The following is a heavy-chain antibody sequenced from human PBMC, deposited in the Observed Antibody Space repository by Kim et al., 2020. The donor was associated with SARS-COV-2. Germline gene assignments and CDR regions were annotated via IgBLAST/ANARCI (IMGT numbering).Heavy chain of an antibody. D-gene: IGHD6-19*01. CDR3: AGRAVAGIVGY. J-gene: IGHJ4*02. Sequence: ISYTDSVNGRFTNSRSNSKNSLYLQMKNLRTEDTDVYYCAGRAVAGIVGYWGQGTLVTVSS. CDR2: I. V-gene: IGHV3-21*01.